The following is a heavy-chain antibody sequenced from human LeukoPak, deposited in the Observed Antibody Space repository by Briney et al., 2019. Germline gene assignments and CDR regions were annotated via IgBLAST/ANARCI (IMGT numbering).Heavy chain of an antibody. Sequence: PGGSLRLSCAASGFTFSTYAMHWVRQAPGKGLEWVAVISYDGSYKYYADSVKGRFTISRDNSKNTLYLQMNSLRAEDTAVYYCARYASGSAFDYWGQGTLVTVSS. CDR3: ARYASGSAFDY. V-gene: IGHV3-30*03. CDR1: GFTFSTYA. J-gene: IGHJ4*02. CDR2: ISYDGSYK.